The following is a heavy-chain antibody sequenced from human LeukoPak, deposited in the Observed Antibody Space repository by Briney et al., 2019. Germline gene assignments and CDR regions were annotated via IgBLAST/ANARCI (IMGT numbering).Heavy chain of an antibody. CDR2: INHDGSEK. CDR1: GYTLNIYC. CDR3: ARDRWLAR. V-gene: IGHV3-7*01. J-gene: IGHJ4*02. Sequence: GGSQRLSCAASGYTLNIYCMSWVRHPPAKGVEWVAKINHDGSEKYYVDSVKGRFTIARDNAKNSLYLQMNSLRAEDTAVYYCARDRWLARWGQGTLVTVSS. D-gene: IGHD6-19*01.